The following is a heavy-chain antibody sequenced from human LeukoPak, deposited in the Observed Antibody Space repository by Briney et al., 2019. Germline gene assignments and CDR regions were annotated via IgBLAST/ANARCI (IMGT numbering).Heavy chain of an antibody. CDR1: GFTFSNYN. CDR3: AKFFTGEYVRAFDV. CDR2: ITTSSTYI. D-gene: IGHD3-10*02. Sequence: GGSLRLSCAASGFTFSNYNMNWVRQAPGKGLEWVSSITTSSTYIYYADSVKGGFTISRDNSKNTLYLQMNSLRAEDTAVYYCAKFFTGEYVRAFDVWGQGTMVTVSS. V-gene: IGHV3-21*01. J-gene: IGHJ3*01.